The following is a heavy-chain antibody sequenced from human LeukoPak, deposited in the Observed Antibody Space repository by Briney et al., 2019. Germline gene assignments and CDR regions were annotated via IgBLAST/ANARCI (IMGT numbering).Heavy chain of an antibody. D-gene: IGHD6-13*01. V-gene: IGHV4-4*07. CDR1: GGSISSYY. CDR3: ARDGYSSRGGYYYYYMDV. CDR2: IYTSGST. J-gene: IGHJ6*03. Sequence: SETLSLTCTVSGGSISSYYWSWIRQPAGKGLEWIGRIYTSGSTNYNPSLKSRVTISVDTSKNQFSLKLSSVTAADTAVYYCARDGYSSRGGYYYYYMDVWGKGTTVTASS.